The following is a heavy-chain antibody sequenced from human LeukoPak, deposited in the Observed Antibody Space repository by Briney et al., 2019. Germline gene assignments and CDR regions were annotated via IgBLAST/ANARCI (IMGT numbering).Heavy chain of an antibody. Sequence: PAGGSLRLSCAASGFTFSSYEMNWVRQAPGKGLEWVSVTYSGGRTYYADSVKGRFTISRDNSKNTLYLQMNSLRAEDTAVYYCARVYYGSGSLHYYYYYMDVWGKGTTVTISS. V-gene: IGHV3-53*01. CDR1: GFTFSSYE. CDR2: TYSGGRT. J-gene: IGHJ6*03. D-gene: IGHD3-10*01. CDR3: ARVYYGSGSLHYYYYYMDV.